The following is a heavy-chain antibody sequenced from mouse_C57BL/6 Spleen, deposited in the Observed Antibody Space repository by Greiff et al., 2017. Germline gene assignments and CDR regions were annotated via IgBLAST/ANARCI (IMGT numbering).Heavy chain of an antibody. CDR3: ARYLTPYYFDY. CDR2: IRNKANGYTT. CDR1: GFTFTDYY. D-gene: IGHD1-3*01. Sequence: EVQRVESGGGLVQPGGSLSLSCAASGFTFTDYYMSWVRQPPGKALEWLGFIRNKANGYTTEYSASVKGRFTISRDNSQSILYLQMNALRAEYSATYYCARYLTPYYFDYWGQGTTLTVSS. J-gene: IGHJ2*01. V-gene: IGHV7-3*01.